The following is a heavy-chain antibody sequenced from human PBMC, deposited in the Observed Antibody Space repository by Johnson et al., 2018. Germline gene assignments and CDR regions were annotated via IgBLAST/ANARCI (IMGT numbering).Heavy chain of an antibody. CDR2: IRPTVYGGTT. CDR1: GFTFSDYA. CDR3: TRDDYGGKDDAFDI. V-gene: IGHV3-49*03. D-gene: IGHD4-23*01. Sequence: VQLVQSGGGVVQPGRSXRLSCTASGFTFSDYALSWYRQAPGKGLEWVGFIRPTVYGGTTEYAASVEARFIISRDDSKNIAYLQMNSLKSEDTALYYCTRDDYGGKDDAFDIWGQGTMVTVSS. J-gene: IGHJ3*02.